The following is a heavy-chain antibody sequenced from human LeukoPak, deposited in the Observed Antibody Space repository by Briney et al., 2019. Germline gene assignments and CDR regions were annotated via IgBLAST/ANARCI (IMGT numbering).Heavy chain of an antibody. J-gene: IGHJ2*01. D-gene: IGHD6-13*01. CDR3: ARDRRYSSSWYEAYWYFDL. V-gene: IGHV3-48*01. CDR2: ISSSSSTI. Sequence: GGSLRLSCAASGFTFSSYSMNWVRQAPGKGLEWVSYISSSSSTIYYADSVKGRFTISRDNAKNSLYLQMNSLRAEDTAVYYCARDRRYSSSWYEAYWYFDLWGRGTLVTVSS. CDR1: GFTFSSYS.